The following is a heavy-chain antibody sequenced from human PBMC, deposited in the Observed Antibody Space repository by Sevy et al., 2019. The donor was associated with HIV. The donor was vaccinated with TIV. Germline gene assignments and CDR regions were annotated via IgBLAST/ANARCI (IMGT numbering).Heavy chain of an antibody. V-gene: IGHV3-53*01. CDR1: EFTVSSNY. CDR2: IYSGGST. Sequence: GGSLRLSCAASEFTVSSNYMSWVRQAPGKGLEWVSVIYSGGSTYYADSVKGRFTISRDNSKNTLYLQMNSLRAEDTAVYYCASGGGVKDYWGQGTLVTVSS. CDR3: ASGGGVKDY. J-gene: IGHJ4*02. D-gene: IGHD3-16*01.